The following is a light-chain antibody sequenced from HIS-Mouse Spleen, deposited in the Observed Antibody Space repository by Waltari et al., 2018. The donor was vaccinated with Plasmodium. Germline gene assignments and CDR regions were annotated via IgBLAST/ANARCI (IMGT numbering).Light chain of an antibody. CDR3: CSYAGSSTNWV. V-gene: IGLV2-23*01. CDR2: EGS. CDR1: SSDVGSYNL. J-gene: IGLJ3*02. Sequence: QSDLTQPASVSGSPGQSITISCTGTSSDVGSYNLVSWYQQHPGKAPKLMIYEGSKRPSGVSNRFSGSKSGNTASLTISGLQAEDEADYYCCSYAGSSTNWVFGGGTKLTVL.